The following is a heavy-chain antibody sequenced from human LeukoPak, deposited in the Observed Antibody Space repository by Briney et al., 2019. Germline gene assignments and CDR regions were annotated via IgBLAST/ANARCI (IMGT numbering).Heavy chain of an antibody. D-gene: IGHD5-12*01. V-gene: IGHV4-59*01. CDR3: ARGAYVDIVATTDDAFDI. CDR2: IYYSGGT. J-gene: IGHJ3*02. Sequence: SETLSLTCTVSGGSISSYYWSWIRQPPGKGLEWIGYIYYSGGTNYNPSLKSRVTISVDTSKNQFSLKLSSVTAADTAVYYCARGAYVDIVATTDDAFDIWGQGTMVTVSS. CDR1: GGSISSYY.